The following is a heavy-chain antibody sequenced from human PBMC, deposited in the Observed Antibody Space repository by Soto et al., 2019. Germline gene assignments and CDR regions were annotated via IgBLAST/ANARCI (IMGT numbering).Heavy chain of an antibody. CDR3: ARKRSGYYFDY. CDR2: IYYSGST. J-gene: IGHJ4*02. V-gene: IGHV4-39*02. CDR1: GGSISSTTYY. D-gene: IGHD3-22*01. Sequence: SETLSLTCSVSGGSISSTTYYWAWIRQPPGRGLEWLGSIYYSGSTYYNPSLKSRGTISIDVSKTHFSLKLRTVTAADTAVYYCARKRSGYYFDYWGQGTLVTVSS.